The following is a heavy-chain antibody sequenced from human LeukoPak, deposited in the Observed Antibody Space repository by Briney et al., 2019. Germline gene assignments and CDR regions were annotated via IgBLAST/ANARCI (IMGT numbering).Heavy chain of an antibody. D-gene: IGHD6-19*01. CDR2: ISYNGGDK. Sequence: QPGGSLRLSCAASGFTFSNYGMHWDRQAPGKGLEWVAVISYNGGDKYYADSVKGRFTISRDNSKNTLYLQVNSLRAEDTAVYFCAKHAVAGTMSYYFDYWGQGTLVTVSS. V-gene: IGHV3-30*18. CDR3: AKHAVAGTMSYYFDY. CDR1: GFTFSNYG. J-gene: IGHJ4*02.